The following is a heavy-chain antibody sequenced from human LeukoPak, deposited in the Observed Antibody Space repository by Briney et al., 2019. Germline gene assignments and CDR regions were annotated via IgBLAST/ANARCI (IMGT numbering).Heavy chain of an antibody. CDR2: MNPNSGNT. Sequence: ASVNVSCKASGYTFTSYDINWVRQAAGQELERMGWMNPNSGNTGYAQKFQGRVTITRNTSISTAYMELSSLRSEDTAVYYCASTVVPAARDAFDIWGQGTMVTVSS. CDR3: ASTVVPAARDAFDI. V-gene: IGHV1-8*03. CDR1: GYTFTSYD. D-gene: IGHD2-2*01. J-gene: IGHJ3*02.